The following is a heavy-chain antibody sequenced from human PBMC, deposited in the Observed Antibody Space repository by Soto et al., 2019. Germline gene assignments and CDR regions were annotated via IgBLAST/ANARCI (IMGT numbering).Heavy chain of an antibody. CDR1: GFTFSSYG. D-gene: IGHD6-13*01. J-gene: IGHJ4*02. Sequence: GGSLRLSCAASGFTFSSYGMHWVRQAPGKGLEWVAVISYDGSNKYYADSVKGRFTISRDNSKNTLYLQMNSLRAEDTAVYYCAKDIRYSSSWRLDYWGQGTLVTVS. CDR2: ISYDGSNK. V-gene: IGHV3-30*18. CDR3: AKDIRYSSSWRLDY.